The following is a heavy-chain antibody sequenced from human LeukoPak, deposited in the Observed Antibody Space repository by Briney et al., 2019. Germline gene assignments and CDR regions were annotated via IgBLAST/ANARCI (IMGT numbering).Heavy chain of an antibody. CDR1: GGSINSSSYY. Sequence: SETLSLTCTVSGGSINSSSYYWGWIRQPPGKGLEWIGTIYYSGSTYYNPSLKSRVTISVDTSKNQFSLKLGSVTASDTAVYYCARRFAPSRNDAFDIWGQGTMVTVSS. CDR3: ARRFAPSRNDAFDI. J-gene: IGHJ3*02. CDR2: IYYSGST. V-gene: IGHV4-39*01. D-gene: IGHD3-10*01.